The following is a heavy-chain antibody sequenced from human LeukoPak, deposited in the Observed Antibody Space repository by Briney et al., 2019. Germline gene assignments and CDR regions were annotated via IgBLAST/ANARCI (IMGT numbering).Heavy chain of an antibody. J-gene: IGHJ5*02. CDR1: GFTFSSYW. CDR3: ASSKGFSGGSCSRRFDP. CDR2: INSDGIST. Sequence: GGSLRLSCAASGFTFSSYWMHWVRHAPGKRLVWVSRINSDGISTSYADSVKSRFTISRDNAKNTLYLQMNSLRAEDTAVYYCASSKGFSGGSCSRRFDPWGQGTLVTVYS. V-gene: IGHV3-74*01. D-gene: IGHD2-15*01.